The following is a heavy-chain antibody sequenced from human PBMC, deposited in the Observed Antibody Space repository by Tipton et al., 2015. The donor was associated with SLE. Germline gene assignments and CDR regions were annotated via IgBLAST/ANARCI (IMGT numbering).Heavy chain of an antibody. J-gene: IGHJ5*02. CDR3: ARSTDQNWFDP. CDR1: GDSLSGQY. D-gene: IGHD2-2*01. CDR2: VFRGGST. V-gene: IGHV4-34*12. Sequence: TLSLTCSVYGDSLSGQYWSWIRQPPGKGLEWIGEVFRGGSTNYSPSLESRVTITVDMSKNQFSLRLSSVTAADTAVYCCARSTDQNWFDPWGQGTLVTVSS.